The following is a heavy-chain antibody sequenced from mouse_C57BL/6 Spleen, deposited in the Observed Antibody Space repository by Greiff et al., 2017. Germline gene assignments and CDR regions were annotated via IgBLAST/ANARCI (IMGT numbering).Heavy chain of an antibody. Sequence: QVQLQQSGPELVKPGASVKISCKASGYSFTSYYIHWVKQRPGQGLEWIGWIYPGSGNTKYNEKFKGKATLTADTSSSTAYMQLSSLTSEDSAVYDCTIPHYYGYAMDYWGQGTSVTVSS. CDR3: TIPHYYGYAMDY. J-gene: IGHJ4*01. V-gene: IGHV1-66*01. CDR1: GYSFTSYY. CDR2: IYPGSGNT. D-gene: IGHD1-2*01.